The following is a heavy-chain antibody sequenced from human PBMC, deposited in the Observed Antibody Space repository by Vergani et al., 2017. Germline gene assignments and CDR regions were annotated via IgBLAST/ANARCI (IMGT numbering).Heavy chain of an antibody. CDR1: GFTFTSSA. CDR2: IVVGSGNT. Sequence: QMQLVQSGPEVKKPGTSVKVSCKASGFTFTSSAMQWVRQARGQRLEWIGWIVVGSGNTHYAQKFQERVTITRDMSTSTAYMELSSLRSEDTAVYYCAADPGGLPYYYYGMDVWGQGTTVTVSS. V-gene: IGHV1-58*02. D-gene: IGHD2-21*02. CDR3: AADPGGLPYYYYGMDV. J-gene: IGHJ6*02.